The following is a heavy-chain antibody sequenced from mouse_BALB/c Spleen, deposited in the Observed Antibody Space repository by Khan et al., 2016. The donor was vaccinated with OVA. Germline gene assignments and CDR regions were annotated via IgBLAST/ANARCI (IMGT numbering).Heavy chain of an antibody. Sequence: VHVKQSGPELVKPGASVKMSCKTSGYTFTEYTLYWVKQSHGKSLEWIGVINPNNGVTSYNQKFKGKATLTVDKSSSTAYMEFRSLTSEDSAVYCCARDAGRYWGQGTSVTVSS. CDR3: ARDAGRY. CDR1: GYTFTEYT. V-gene: IGHV1-22*01. J-gene: IGHJ4*01. D-gene: IGHD3-3*01. CDR2: INPNNGVT.